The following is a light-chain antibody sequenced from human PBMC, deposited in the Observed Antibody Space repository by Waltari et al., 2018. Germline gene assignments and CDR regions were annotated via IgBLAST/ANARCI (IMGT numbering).Light chain of an antibody. J-gene: IGLJ3*02. CDR2: DVF. CDR1: SSDVGFYNY. Sequence: QSALTQPASVSGSPGQSITISCTGTSSDVGFYNYVSWYQQYPGKAPKLIIYDVFQRPSGVSNRFSGSKSGNTASLTISGLQTEDEGDYYCNSYTSSSSWVFGGGTKLTVL. CDR3: NSYTSSSSWV. V-gene: IGLV2-14*03.